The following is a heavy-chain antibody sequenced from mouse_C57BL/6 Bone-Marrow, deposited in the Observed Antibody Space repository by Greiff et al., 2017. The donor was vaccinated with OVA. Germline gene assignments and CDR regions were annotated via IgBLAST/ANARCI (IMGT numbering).Heavy chain of an antibody. Sequence: EVQGVESGGDLVKPGGSLKLSCAASGYTFSSYGMSWVRQTPDKRLEWVATISSGGSYTYYPDSVKGRFTIARDNAKNTLYLQMSRLKSEDTAMYYGARQDGFFAYWGQGTLVTVSA. CDR3: ARQDGFFAY. D-gene: IGHD2-3*01. CDR2: ISSGGSYT. J-gene: IGHJ3*01. CDR1: GYTFSSYG. V-gene: IGHV5-6*01.